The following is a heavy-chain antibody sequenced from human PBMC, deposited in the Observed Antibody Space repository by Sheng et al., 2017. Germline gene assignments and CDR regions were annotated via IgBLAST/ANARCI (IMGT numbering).Heavy chain of an antibody. J-gene: IGHJ5*02. V-gene: IGHV4-61*02. CDR1: GGSISSGSYY. Sequence: QVQLQESGPGLVKPSQTLSLTCTVSGGSISSGSYYWSWIRQPAGKGLEWIGRIYTSGSTNYNPSLKSRVTISVDTSKNQFSLKLSSVTAADTAVYYCARDRSIAVAGFSWFDPWGQGTLVTVSS. CDR3: ARDRSIAVAGFSWFDP. D-gene: IGHD6-19*01. CDR2: IYTSGST.